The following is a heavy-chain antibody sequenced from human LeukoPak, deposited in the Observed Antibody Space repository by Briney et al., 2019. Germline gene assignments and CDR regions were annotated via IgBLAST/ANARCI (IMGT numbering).Heavy chain of an antibody. CDR2: MNPNSGNT. D-gene: IGHD6-13*01. V-gene: IGHV1-8*03. CDR3: ARHAAGRGFDY. J-gene: IGHJ4*02. CDR1: GGTFSSYA. Sequence: ASVKVSCKASGGTFSSYAISWVRQATGQGLEWMGWMNPNSGNTGYAQKFQGRVTITRNTSISTAYMELSSLRSEDTAVYYCARHAAGRGFDYWGQGTLVTVSS.